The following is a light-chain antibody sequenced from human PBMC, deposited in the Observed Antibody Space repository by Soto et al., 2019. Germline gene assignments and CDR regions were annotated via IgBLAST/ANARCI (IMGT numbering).Light chain of an antibody. CDR3: SSYAGSNNYV. J-gene: IGLJ1*01. Sequence: QSVLTQPPSASGSPGQSVTISCTGTSSDVGGYNYVSWYQQHPGKAPKLMIYEVSMRPSGVPDRFSGSKSGNTASLRVSGLQAEDEADYYCSSYAGSNNYVFGTGTKLTVL. V-gene: IGLV2-8*01. CDR2: EVS. CDR1: SSDVGGYNY.